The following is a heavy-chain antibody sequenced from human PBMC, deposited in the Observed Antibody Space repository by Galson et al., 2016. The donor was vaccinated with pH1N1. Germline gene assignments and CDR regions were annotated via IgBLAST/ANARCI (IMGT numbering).Heavy chain of an antibody. D-gene: IGHD6-13*01. J-gene: IGHJ1*01. CDR2: IYPGDSDT. CDR1: GYSFTSYW. V-gene: IGHV5-51*01. CDR3: GILAAAVHSEYFQQ. Sequence: QSGAEVKKPGESLKISCKGSGYSFTSYWIGWVRQMPGKGLEWMGIIYPGDSDTRYSTSFQGQVSLSADKSISTASLQWSGLKASDTAMYYCGILAAAVHSEYFQQWGHGTLVTVSS.